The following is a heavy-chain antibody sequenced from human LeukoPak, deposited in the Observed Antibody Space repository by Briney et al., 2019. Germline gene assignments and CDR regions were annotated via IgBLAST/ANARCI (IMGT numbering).Heavy chain of an antibody. V-gene: IGHV3-30*03. J-gene: IGHJ4*02. CDR3: ARGFDYGSGSPYYFDY. CDR1: EFTFSTYG. Sequence: GGSLRLSCAASEFTFSTYGMHWVRQAPGKGLEWVAVISYDGSYKFYADSVKGRFTISRDNSKNTLYLQMNSLRAEDTAVYYCARGFDYGSGSPYYFDYWGQGTLVTVSS. D-gene: IGHD3-10*01. CDR2: ISYDGSYK.